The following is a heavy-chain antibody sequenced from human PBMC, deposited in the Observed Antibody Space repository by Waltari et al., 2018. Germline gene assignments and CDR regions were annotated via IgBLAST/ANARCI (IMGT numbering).Heavy chain of an antibody. CDR3: VDLYGLDV. Sequence: EVQLEESGGGLMQPGESLRLSCAAYGFTVSNHYMSWVRQAPGKGLEWVSTISYGDNTYYTDSVKGRFTISRDNSKSTLYLQMSSLRAEDTAIYYCVDLYGLDVWGQGTTVTVSS. J-gene: IGHJ6*02. V-gene: IGHV3-53*01. CDR2: ISYGDNT. CDR1: GFTVSNHY.